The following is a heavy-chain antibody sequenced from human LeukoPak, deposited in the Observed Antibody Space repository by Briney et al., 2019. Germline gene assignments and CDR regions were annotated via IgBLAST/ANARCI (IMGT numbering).Heavy chain of an antibody. CDR2: TYYRSKWLN. V-gene: IGHV6-1*01. CDR3: ARGPPFDY. J-gene: IGHJ4*02. Sequence: SQTLSLTCAISGDSVSRNTAAWNWIRQSPSRGLEWLGRTYYRSKWLNDYAVSVKSRTTVNPDTSKNQFSLQLMSVTPDDTAVYYCARGPPFDYWGQGILVTVSS. CDR1: GDSVSRNTAA.